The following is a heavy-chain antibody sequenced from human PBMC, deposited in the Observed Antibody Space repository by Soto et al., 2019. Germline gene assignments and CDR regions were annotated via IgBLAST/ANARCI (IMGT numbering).Heavy chain of an antibody. J-gene: IGHJ4*02. Sequence: PGGSLRLSCAASGFTFSSYGMHWVRQAPGKGLEWVAVISYDGSNKYYADSVKGRFTISRDNSKNALYLQMNSLRAEDTAVYYCAKDRGWFGESLSYYFDYWGQGTLVTVSS. CDR2: ISYDGSNK. CDR1: GFTFSSYG. V-gene: IGHV3-30*18. CDR3: AKDRGWFGESLSYYFDY. D-gene: IGHD3-10*01.